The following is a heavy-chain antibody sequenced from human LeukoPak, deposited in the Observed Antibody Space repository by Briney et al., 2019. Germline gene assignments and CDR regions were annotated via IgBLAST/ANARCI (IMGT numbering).Heavy chain of an antibody. J-gene: IGHJ6*02. CDR3: AKDFTHIVVVTASRTGYYGMDV. CDR2: ISYDGSNK. CDR1: GFTFSSYG. D-gene: IGHD2-21*02. V-gene: IGHV3-30*18. Sequence: GGSLRLSCAASGFTFSSYGMHWVRQAPGKGLEWVAVISYDGSNKYYADSVKGRFTISRDNSTNTLYLQMNSLRAEDTAVYYCAKDFTHIVVVTASRTGYYGMDVWGQGTTVTVSS.